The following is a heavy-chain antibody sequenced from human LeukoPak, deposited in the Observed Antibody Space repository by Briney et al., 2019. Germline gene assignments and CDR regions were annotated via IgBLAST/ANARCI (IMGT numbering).Heavy chain of an antibody. CDR1: GGSISSGGYY. Sequence: PSETLSLTCTVSGGSISSGGYYWSWIRQPPGKGLEWIGYTYHSGSTYYNPSLKSRVTISVDRSKNQFSLKLSSVTAADTAVYYCARDSSGWLFDYWGQGTLVTVSS. CDR3: ARDSSGWLFDY. V-gene: IGHV4-30-2*01. CDR2: TYHSGST. D-gene: IGHD6-19*01. J-gene: IGHJ4*02.